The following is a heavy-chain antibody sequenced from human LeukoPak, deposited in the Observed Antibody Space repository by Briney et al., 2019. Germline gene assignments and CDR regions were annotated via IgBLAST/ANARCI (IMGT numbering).Heavy chain of an antibody. V-gene: IGHV3-15*01. CDR2: IKSKSDGGTT. Sequence: GVSLRLSCAASGFTFRNAWMTWVRQAPGKGLEWVGRIKSKSDGGTTDYAAPVKGRFTISRDDSKNTLYVQMNSLKTEDTAVYYCTTDPGYCSSTSCYYPYYYGMDVWGQGATVTVSS. D-gene: IGHD2-2*01. CDR3: TTDPGYCSSTSCYYPYYYGMDV. CDR1: GFTFRNAW. J-gene: IGHJ6*02.